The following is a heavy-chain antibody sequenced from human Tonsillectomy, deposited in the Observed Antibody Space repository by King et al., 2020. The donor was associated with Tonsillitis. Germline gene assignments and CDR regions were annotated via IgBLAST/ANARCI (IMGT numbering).Heavy chain of an antibody. V-gene: IGHV3-30*18. CDR1: GFTFXSXG. J-gene: IGHJ1*01. CDR3: AKLDXXXSXXXYRXXPSLXX. CDR2: ISYDGSNK. Sequence: VQLVESGGGVVQPGRSLRLSCAASGFTFXSXGMHWVRQAPGXGLEWVAVISYDGSNKYYADSVKGRFTISRDNSKNTLYLQMNSLRAEDTAVYYCAKLDXXXSXXXYRXXPSLXXXGXXXLVTVS. D-gene: IGHD3-22*01.